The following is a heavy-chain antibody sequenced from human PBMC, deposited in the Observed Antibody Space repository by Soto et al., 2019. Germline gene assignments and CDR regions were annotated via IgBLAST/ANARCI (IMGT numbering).Heavy chain of an antibody. CDR3: ARGYCSGGSGPLGMEA. CDR2: IYYTGNT. V-gene: IGHV4-31*03. D-gene: IGHD2-15*01. J-gene: IGHJ6*02. CDR1: GDSINSGGYY. Sequence: QVQLQESGPGLVKPSQTLSLTCTVSGDSINSGGYYLSWIRQHPVKGLEWIGYIYYTGNTYYNPSLKSRITISMDTSKNQFSLKLGSVTAADTAVYFCARGYCSGGSGPLGMEAWGQGTTVIVSS.